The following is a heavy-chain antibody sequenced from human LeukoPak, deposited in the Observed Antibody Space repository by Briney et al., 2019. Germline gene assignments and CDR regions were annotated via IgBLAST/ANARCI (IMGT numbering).Heavy chain of an antibody. CDR1: GGSISSYY. V-gene: IGHV4-4*07. CDR3: ARDRVTIFGVVTTNWFDP. J-gene: IGHJ5*02. D-gene: IGHD3-3*01. CDR2: IYTSGST. Sequence: PSETLSLTCTVSGGSISSYYWSWIRQPAGKGLEWIGRIYTSGSTNYNPSLKSRVTMSVDTSENQFSLKLSSVTAADTAVYYCARDRVTIFGVVTTNWFDPWGQGTLVTVSS.